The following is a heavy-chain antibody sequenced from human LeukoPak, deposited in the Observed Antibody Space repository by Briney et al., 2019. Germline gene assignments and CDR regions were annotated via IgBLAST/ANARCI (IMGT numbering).Heavy chain of an antibody. V-gene: IGHV3-23*01. CDR3: AKQRSEVVVAATNH. CDR1: GFTFSSYA. CDR2: ISGSGGST. D-gene: IGHD2-15*01. Sequence: GGSLRLSCAASGFTFSSYAMSWVRQAPGKGLEWVSAISGSGGSTYYADSVKGRFTISRDNSKNTLYLQMNSLRAEDTAVYYCAKQRSEVVVAATNHWGQGTLVTVSS. J-gene: IGHJ5*02.